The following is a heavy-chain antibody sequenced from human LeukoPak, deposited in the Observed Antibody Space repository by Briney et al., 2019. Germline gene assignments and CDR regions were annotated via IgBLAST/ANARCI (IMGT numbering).Heavy chain of an antibody. D-gene: IGHD4-11*01. CDR1: GFTFSSYA. CDR2: ISGSGGST. J-gene: IGHJ4*02. V-gene: IGHV3-23*01. CDR3: AKDQFPMTTPACFDY. Sequence: GGSLRLSCAASGFTFSSYAMSWVRQAPGKGLEWVSAISGSGGSTYYADSVKGRFTISRDNSKNTLYLQMNSLRAEDTAVYYCAKDQFPMTTPACFDYWGQGTLVTVSS.